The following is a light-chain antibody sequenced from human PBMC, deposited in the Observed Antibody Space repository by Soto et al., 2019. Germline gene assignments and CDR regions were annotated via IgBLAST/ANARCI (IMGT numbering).Light chain of an antibody. Sequence: DIQMTQSPSTLSASVGDRVTITCRASQSISSWLAWYQQKPGKAPKLLICDASSLESGVPSRFSGSGSGTECTLAISSLQPDDFATYYCQQYNSYAWTFGQGTKVDIK. CDR2: DAS. V-gene: IGKV1-5*01. J-gene: IGKJ1*01. CDR1: QSISSW. CDR3: QQYNSYAWT.